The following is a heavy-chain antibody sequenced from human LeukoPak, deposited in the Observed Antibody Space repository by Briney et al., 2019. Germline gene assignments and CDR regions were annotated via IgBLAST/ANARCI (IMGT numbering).Heavy chain of an antibody. D-gene: IGHD4-23*01. V-gene: IGHV3-21*01. CDR3: ARGRPSRNSPRPDYGMDV. CDR2: ISSSSSYI. J-gene: IGHJ6*02. Sequence: GGSLRLSCIGSGFTFRNYWMGWVRQAPGKGLEWVSSISSSSSYIYYADSVKGRFTISRDNAKNSLYLQMNSLRAEDTAVYYCARGRPSRNSPRPDYGMDVWGQGTTVTVSS. CDR1: GFTFRNYW.